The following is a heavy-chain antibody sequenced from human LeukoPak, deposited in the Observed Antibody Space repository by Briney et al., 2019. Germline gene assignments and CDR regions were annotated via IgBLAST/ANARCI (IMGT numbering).Heavy chain of an antibody. CDR3: ARDGEMATAVQFVY. CDR2: ISSSSSTI. V-gene: IGHV3-48*01. J-gene: IGHJ4*02. CDR1: GFTFSSYS. Sequence: GGSLRLSCAPSGFTFSSYSMNWVRQAPGKGLEWVSYISSSSSTIYYADSVKGRFTISRDNAKNSLYLQMNSLRAEDTAVYYCARDGEMATAVQFVYWGQGTLVTVSS. D-gene: IGHD5-24*01.